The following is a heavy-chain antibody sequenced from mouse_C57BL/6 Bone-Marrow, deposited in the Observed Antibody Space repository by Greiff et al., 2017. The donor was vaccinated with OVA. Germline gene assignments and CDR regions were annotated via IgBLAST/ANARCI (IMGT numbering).Heavy chain of an antibody. V-gene: IGHV1-59*01. CDR2: IDPSDSYT. D-gene: IGHD2-2*01. CDR1: GYTFTSYW. J-gene: IGHJ2*01. Sequence: QVQLQQPGAELVRPGPSVKLSCKASGYTFTSYWMHWVKQRPGQGLEWIGVIDPSDSYTNYNQKFKGKATLTVDTSSSTAYMQLSSLTSEDSAVYYCARSTMVTHFVYWGQGTTLTVSS. CDR3: ARSTMVTHFVY.